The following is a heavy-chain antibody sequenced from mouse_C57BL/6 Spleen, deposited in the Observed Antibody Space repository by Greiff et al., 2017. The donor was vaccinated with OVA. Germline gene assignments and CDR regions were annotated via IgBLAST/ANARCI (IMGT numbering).Heavy chain of an antibody. CDR3: ARSSQDGYKRYFDY. Sequence: QVQLQQSGAELVRPGTSVKMSCKASGYTFTNYWIGWAKQRPGHGLEWIGDIYPGGGYTNYNEKFKGKATLTADKSSSTAYMQFSSLTSEDSAIYYCARSSQDGYKRYFDYWGQGTTLTVSS. V-gene: IGHV1-63*01. CDR1: GYTFTNYW. CDR2: IYPGGGYT. D-gene: IGHD2-3*01. J-gene: IGHJ2*01.